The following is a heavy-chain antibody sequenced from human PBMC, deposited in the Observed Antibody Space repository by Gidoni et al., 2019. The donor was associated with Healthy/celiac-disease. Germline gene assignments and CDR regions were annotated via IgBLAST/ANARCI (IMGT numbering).Heavy chain of an antibody. D-gene: IGHD1-26*01. CDR3: AKMASWELLLGGAFDI. CDR2: ISGSGGST. J-gene: IGHJ3*02. CDR1: GFTFSSYA. V-gene: IGHV3-23*01. Sequence: EVQLLESGGGLVQPGGSLRLSCAASGFTFSSYAMSWVRQAPGKGLEWVSAISGSGGSTYYADSVKGRFTISRDNSKNTLYLQMNSLRAEDTAVYYCAKMASWELLLGGAFDIWGQGTMVTVSS.